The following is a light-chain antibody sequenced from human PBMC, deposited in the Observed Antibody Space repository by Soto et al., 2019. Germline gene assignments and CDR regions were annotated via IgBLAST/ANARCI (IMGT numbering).Light chain of an antibody. J-gene: IGKJ4*01. CDR1: QAISNY. V-gene: IGKV1-33*01. CDR3: QQYGNLTIT. CDR2: DAS. Sequence: DIQMTQSPSSLSASVGDRVTITCQASQAISNYLNWYQQKPGKAPKLLIYDASNLETGVPSRFSGSGSWTDFTFTISSLQPEDIATYYCQQYGNLTITGGGGTKVEIK.